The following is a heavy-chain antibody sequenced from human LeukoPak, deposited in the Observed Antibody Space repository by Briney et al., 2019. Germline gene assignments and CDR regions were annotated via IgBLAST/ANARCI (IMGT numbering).Heavy chain of an antibody. D-gene: IGHD5-18*01. CDR3: AKDPWIQLWVPPDYFDY. J-gene: IGHJ4*02. CDR2: ISGSGGST. CDR1: GFTFSSYA. Sequence: PGGSLRLSCAASGFTFSSYAMSWVRQAPGKGLEWVSAISGSGGSTYYADSVKGRFTISRDNSKNTLYLQMNSLRAEDTAVYYCAKDPWIQLWVPPDYFDYWGQGTLVTVSS. V-gene: IGHV3-23*01.